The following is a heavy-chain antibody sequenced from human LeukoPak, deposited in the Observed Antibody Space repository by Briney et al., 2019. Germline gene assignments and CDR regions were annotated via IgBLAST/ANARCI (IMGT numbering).Heavy chain of an antibody. CDR2: ISSSGSTI. CDR1: GFTFSDYY. V-gene: IGHV3-11*01. J-gene: IGHJ4*02. Sequence: GGSLRLSCAASGFTFSDYYMSWIRQAPGKGLEWVSYISSSGSTIYYADSVKGRFTISRDNAKNSLYLQMNSLRAEDTALYYCARAKDSYCGGDCYSGIGPPFDYWGQGTLVTVSS. D-gene: IGHD2-21*02. CDR3: ARAKDSYCGGDCYSGIGPPFDY.